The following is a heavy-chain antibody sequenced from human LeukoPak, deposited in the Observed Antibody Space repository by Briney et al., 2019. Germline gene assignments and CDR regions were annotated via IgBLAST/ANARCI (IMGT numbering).Heavy chain of an antibody. Sequence: SETLSLTCTVSGGSISSTSYYWGWIRQPPGKGLEWIGSIYYSGSTYYNPSLKSRVTISEDTSKNQFSLKLSSVTAADTAVYYCARDAGGTDDFWSGYPDYYYYMDVWGKGTTVTVSS. CDR1: GGSISSTSYY. CDR3: ARDAGGTDDFWSGYPDYYYYMDV. D-gene: IGHD3-3*01. CDR2: IYYSGST. V-gene: IGHV4-39*07. J-gene: IGHJ6*03.